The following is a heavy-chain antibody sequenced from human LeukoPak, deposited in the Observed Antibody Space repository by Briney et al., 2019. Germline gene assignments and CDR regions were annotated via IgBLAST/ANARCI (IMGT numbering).Heavy chain of an antibody. Sequence: SETLSLTCTVSGGSISSSSYYWGWIRQPPGKGLEWIGEINHSGSTNYNPSLKSRVTISVDTSKNQFSLKLSSVTAADTAVHYCARQFYDILTGYQDWGQGTLVTVSS. D-gene: IGHD3-9*01. CDR3: ARQFYDILTGYQD. J-gene: IGHJ4*02. V-gene: IGHV4-39*01. CDR2: INHSGST. CDR1: GGSISSSSYY.